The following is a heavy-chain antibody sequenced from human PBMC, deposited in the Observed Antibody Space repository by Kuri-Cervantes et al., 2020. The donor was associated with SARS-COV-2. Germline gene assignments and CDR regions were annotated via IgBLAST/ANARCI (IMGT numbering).Heavy chain of an antibody. CDR3: AVIQNSGSYSTRSSYFDY. J-gene: IGHJ4*02. D-gene: IGHD1-26*01. CDR2: ISGSSSYT. Sequence: GESLKISCAASGFTFSDYYMSWIRQAPGKGLEWVSYISGSSSYTNYADSVKGRFTISRDNAKNSLYLQMNSLRAEDTAVYYCAVIQNSGSYSTRSSYFDYWGQGTLVTVSS. CDR1: GFTFSDYY. V-gene: IGHV3-11*03.